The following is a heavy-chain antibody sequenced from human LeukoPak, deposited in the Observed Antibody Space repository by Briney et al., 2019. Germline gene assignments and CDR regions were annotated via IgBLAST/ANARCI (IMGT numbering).Heavy chain of an antibody. V-gene: IGHV3-23*01. J-gene: IGHJ4*02. Sequence: GGSLRLSCAASGFTFGTHAMTWVHQAPGKGLEWVSGMSGRGDTSYYAVSVKGRFTISRDNSKNTLFLQMNSLRAEDTAVYYCAKLAGIRGWFVYYFDYWGQGTLVTVS. CDR2: MSGRGDTS. CDR1: GFTFGTHA. D-gene: IGHD6-19*01. CDR3: AKLAGIRGWFVYYFDY.